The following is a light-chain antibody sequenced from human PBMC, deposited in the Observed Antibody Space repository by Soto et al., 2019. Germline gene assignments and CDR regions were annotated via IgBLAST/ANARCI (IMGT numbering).Light chain of an antibody. CDR2: DND. Sequence: QCVLTQPPSVSAAPGQKVTISCSGSSSNIGNTYVSWYQQLPGTAPKLLICDNDQRPSGIPDRFSGSKSGTSATLAITGLQAGDEADYYCGAWDTNRNAEVFGGGTKLTVL. V-gene: IGLV1-51*01. J-gene: IGLJ2*01. CDR1: SSNIGNTY. CDR3: GAWDTNRNAEV.